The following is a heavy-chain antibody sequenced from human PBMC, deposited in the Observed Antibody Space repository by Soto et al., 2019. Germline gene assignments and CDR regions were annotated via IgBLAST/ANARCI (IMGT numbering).Heavy chain of an antibody. J-gene: IGHJ6*02. D-gene: IGHD1-26*01. CDR3: ARAFFAGATTPYYYYGMDV. V-gene: IGHV6-1*01. CDR2: TYYRSKWYN. Sequence: PSQTLSLTCAISGDSDSSNSAAWNWIRQSPSRGLEWLGRTYYRSKWYNDYAVSVKSRITINPDTSKNQFSLQLNSVTPEDTAVYYCARAFFAGATTPYYYYGMDVWGQGTTVTVSS. CDR1: GDSDSSNSAA.